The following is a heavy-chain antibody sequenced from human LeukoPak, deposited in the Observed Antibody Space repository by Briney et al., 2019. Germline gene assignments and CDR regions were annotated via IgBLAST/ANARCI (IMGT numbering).Heavy chain of an antibody. CDR2: ISGSDGST. V-gene: IGHV3-23*01. Sequence: GSLRLSCAASGFTFSSYAMTWVRQAPGKGLEWVSGISGSDGSTYYADSVKGRFTISRDNSKNTLYLQMNSLRAEDTAVYYCASHLLSLWFPDYWGQGTLVTVSS. CDR1: GFTFSSYA. D-gene: IGHD2-2*01. J-gene: IGHJ4*02. CDR3: ASHLLSLWFPDY.